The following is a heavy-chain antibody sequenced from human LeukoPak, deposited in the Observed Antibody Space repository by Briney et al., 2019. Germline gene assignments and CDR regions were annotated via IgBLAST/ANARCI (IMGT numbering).Heavy chain of an antibody. J-gene: IGHJ6*02. CDR2: IYYSGST. D-gene: IGHD3-10*02. V-gene: IGHV4-59*08. CDR3: ARHNDYYVVGGMDV. CDR1: GASISSYY. Sequence: SETLSLTCTVSGASISSYYWSWIRQPPGKGLEWIGHIYYSGSTNYNPSLKSRVTISVDTSKNQFSLKLSSVTATDTAVYYCARHNDYYVVGGMDVWGQGTTVTVSS.